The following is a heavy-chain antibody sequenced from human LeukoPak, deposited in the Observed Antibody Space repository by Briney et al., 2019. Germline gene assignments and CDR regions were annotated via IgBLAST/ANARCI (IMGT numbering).Heavy chain of an antibody. CDR3: ARGARIAAAGKYYFDY. V-gene: IGHV1-2*06. Sequence: GASAKISCKASGGTFSSYAISWVRQAPGQGLEWMGRINPNSGGTNHAQKFQGRVTMTRDTSISTAYMELSRLRSDDTAVYYCARGARIAAAGKYYFDYWGQGTLVTVSS. CDR2: INPNSGGT. J-gene: IGHJ4*02. D-gene: IGHD6-13*01. CDR1: GGTFSSYA.